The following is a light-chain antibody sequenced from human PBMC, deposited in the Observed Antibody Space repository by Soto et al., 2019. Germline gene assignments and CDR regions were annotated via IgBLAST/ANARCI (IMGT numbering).Light chain of an antibody. V-gene: IGKV3-15*01. Sequence: ISMTQSPPTLSVSPGGRVTLSCEASETISADLAWYHHRPGQAPRLLIYAASTRAPGVPARFSGSGSGTDFTLAIANLQPEYFGLYYCQPYHNFPRTFGQGTKLDIK. CDR1: ETISAD. CDR2: AAS. CDR3: QPYHNFPRT. J-gene: IGKJ2*01.